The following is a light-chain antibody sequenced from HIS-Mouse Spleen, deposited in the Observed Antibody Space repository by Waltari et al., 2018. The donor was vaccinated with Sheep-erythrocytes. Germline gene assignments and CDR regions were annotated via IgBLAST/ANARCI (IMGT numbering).Light chain of an antibody. V-gene: IGLV3-10*01. J-gene: IGLJ3*02. Sequence: SYELTPPPSVSVSPCQTARITCSGAAVPKQYAYWYQQKSGQAPVLVIYEDSKRPSGIPERFSGSTSGTMATLTISGAQVEDEADYYCYSTDSSGNHWVFGGGTKLTVL. CDR1: AVPKQY. CDR3: YSTDSSGNHWV. CDR2: EDS.